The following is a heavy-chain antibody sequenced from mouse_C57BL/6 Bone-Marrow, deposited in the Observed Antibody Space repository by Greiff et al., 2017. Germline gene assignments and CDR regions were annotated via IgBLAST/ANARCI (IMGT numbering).Heavy chain of an antibody. CDR2: INPNNGGT. CDR1: GYTFTDYN. Sequence: EVQLQQSGPELVKPGASVKIPCKASGYTFTDYNMDWVKQSHGKSLEWIGDINPNNGGTIYNQKFKGKGTLTVDKSSSTAYMELRSLTSEDTAVYYCARGPIYYDYDDWYFDVWGTGTTVTVSS. J-gene: IGHJ1*03. CDR3: ARGPIYYDYDDWYFDV. V-gene: IGHV1-18*01. D-gene: IGHD2-4*01.